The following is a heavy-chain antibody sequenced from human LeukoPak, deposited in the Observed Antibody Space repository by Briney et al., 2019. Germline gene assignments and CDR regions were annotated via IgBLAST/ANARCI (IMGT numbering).Heavy chain of an antibody. D-gene: IGHD3-22*01. J-gene: IGHJ4*02. Sequence: PGGSLRLSCTSATFTFGDYPLSWVRQAPGRGLEWITFIKTKPFGGTSEYAASVKGRFTFSRDDSKNIAYLQMNSLKTEDTAVYYCTRVLYDSSGYWAYWGQGTLVTVSS. CDR2: IKTKPFGGTS. V-gene: IGHV3-49*04. CDR3: TRVLYDSSGYWAY. CDR1: TFTFGDYP.